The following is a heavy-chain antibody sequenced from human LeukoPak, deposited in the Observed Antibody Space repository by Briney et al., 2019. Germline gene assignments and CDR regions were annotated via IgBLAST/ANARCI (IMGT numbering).Heavy chain of an antibody. D-gene: IGHD6-19*01. CDR2: TYYRSKWYN. CDR3: ARDQGYASGAWSDAFNI. Sequence: QTLSLTCAISGDSVSSNSAAWNWIRQSPSRGLEWLGRTYYRSKWYNDYAVSVKSRITINPDTSKNQFSLHLNSVTPEDTAVYYCARDQGYASGAWSDAFNIWGQGTMVTVSS. J-gene: IGHJ3*02. V-gene: IGHV6-1*01. CDR1: GDSVSSNSAA.